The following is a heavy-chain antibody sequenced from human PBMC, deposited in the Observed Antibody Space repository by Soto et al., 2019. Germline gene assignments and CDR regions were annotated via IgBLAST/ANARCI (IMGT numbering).Heavy chain of an antibody. Sequence: GGSLRLSFAASGFTFSSYSMNWVRQAPGKGLEWVSSISSSSSYIYYADSVKGRFTISRDNAKNSLYLQMNSLRAEDTAVYYCARDTYYDFWSGHNNWFDPWGQGTLVTVSS. V-gene: IGHV3-21*01. J-gene: IGHJ5*02. CDR3: ARDTYYDFWSGHNNWFDP. CDR1: GFTFSSYS. CDR2: ISSSSSYI. D-gene: IGHD3-3*01.